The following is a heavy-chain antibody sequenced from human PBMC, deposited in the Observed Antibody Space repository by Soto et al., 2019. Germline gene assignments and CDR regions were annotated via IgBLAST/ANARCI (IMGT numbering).Heavy chain of an antibody. CDR1: GDSVSSDITS. Sequence: QGLLQQSGPGLVKPSQTLSLTCAISGDSVSSDITSWNWIRQSPSRGLEWLGRTYYRSKWFHDYAASVKSRITINPDTSKNQFSQELNSMTPEDTAVYYCARGNALDVWGQGTVVTVSS. CDR3: ARGNALDV. CDR2: TYYRSKWFH. V-gene: IGHV6-1*01. J-gene: IGHJ3*01. D-gene: IGHD3-10*01.